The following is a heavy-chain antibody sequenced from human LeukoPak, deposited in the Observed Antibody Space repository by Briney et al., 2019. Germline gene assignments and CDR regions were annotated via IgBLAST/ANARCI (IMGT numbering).Heavy chain of an antibody. CDR2: IYSGGST. D-gene: IGHD2-15*01. CDR1: GFTVSSNY. CDR3: ARDRDCSGGSCYGY. V-gene: IGHV3-66*01. J-gene: IGHJ4*02. Sequence: GGSLRLSCAASGFTVSSNYMSWVRQAPGKGLEWVSVIYSGGSTYYADSVKGRYTISRDNSKDTLYLQMNSLRAEDTAVYYCARDRDCSGGSCYGYWGQGTLVTVSS.